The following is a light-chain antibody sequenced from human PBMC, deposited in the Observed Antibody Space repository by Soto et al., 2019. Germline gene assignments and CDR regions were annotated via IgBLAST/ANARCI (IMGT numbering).Light chain of an antibody. CDR1: RGISNY. CDR2: AAS. V-gene: IGKV1-27*01. CDR3: QTYNSAPVW. Sequence: DIQMTQSPSSLSASVGDRVTITCRASRGISNYLAWYQQKPGKVPKLLIYAASTLQPGVPSRFSGSGSGTDFTLTISSLQPEDVATYYCQTYNSAPVWFGQGTKVEIK. J-gene: IGKJ1*01.